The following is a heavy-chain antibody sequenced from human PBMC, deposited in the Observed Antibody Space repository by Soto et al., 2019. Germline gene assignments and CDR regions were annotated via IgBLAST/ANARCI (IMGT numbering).Heavy chain of an antibody. CDR3: AREYNDYSYDY. CDR2: ISQSSSYI. Sequence: PEWSLGLSCAASGFTFSSYTLDWVRQAPGRGLEWVASISQSSSYIYYADSVKGRFTISRDNAKNSLYLQMNSLRAEDTAVYYCAREYNDYSYDYWGQGTLVTVSS. J-gene: IGHJ4*02. V-gene: IGHV3-21*04. D-gene: IGHD4-4*01. CDR1: GFTFSSYT.